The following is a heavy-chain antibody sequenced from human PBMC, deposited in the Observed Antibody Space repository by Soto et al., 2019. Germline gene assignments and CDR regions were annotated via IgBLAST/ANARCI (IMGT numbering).Heavy chain of an antibody. V-gene: IGHV3-23*01. CDR2: FGVDYVT. J-gene: IGHJ4*02. CDR3: AKAKGSFDHTGPDQ. CDR1: GFSFSNYA. Sequence: EVQLLESGGGLIQPGGSLRLSCATFGFSFSNYAMSWVRQAPGKELEWVSGFGVDYVTYYADSVRGRFTISRDNSKNTLYLQMSSLRAEDTALYYCAKAKGSFDHTGPDQWGQGTLVTVSS. D-gene: IGHD2-8*02.